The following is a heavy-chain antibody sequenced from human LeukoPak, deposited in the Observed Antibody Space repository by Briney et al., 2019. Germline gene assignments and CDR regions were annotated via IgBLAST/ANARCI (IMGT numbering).Heavy chain of an antibody. V-gene: IGHV4-34*01. Sequence: SETLSLTCAVYGGSFSGYYWSWIRQPPGKGLEWIGEINHSGSTNYNPSLKNRVTRSVDTSTNQFSLKLSSLTAANKTVVYYATDRGRVVPAAFDCWGQGALVTVSS. CDR1: GGSFSGYY. J-gene: IGHJ4*02. D-gene: IGHD2-2*01. CDR3: ATDRGRVVPAAFDC. CDR2: INHSGST.